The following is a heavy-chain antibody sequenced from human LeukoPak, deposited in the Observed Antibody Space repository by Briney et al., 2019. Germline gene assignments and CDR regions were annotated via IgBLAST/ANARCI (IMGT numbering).Heavy chain of an antibody. CDR3: AKEGGSGSYYFDY. CDR1: GFTFSNYA. V-gene: IGHV3-23*01. Sequence: PGGSLRLSCAASGFTFSNYAMSWVRQAPGKGLEWVSTVSGSGSSTYYADSVKGRFPISRDNSKNTLYLQMNSLRAEDTAVYYCAKEGGSGSYYFDYWGQGTLVTVSS. D-gene: IGHD3-10*01. J-gene: IGHJ4*02. CDR2: VSGSGSST.